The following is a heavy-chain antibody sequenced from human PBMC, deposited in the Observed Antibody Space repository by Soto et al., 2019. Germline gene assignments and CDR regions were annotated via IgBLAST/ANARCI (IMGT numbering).Heavy chain of an antibody. Sequence: QVQLQQWGAGLLKPSETLSLTCAVYGGSFSGYYWSWIRQPPGTGLEWIGEINHSGSTNYNPSLKSRVTISVDTSKNQFSLKLSSVTAADTAVYYCARVGYDFWSGYYLNRPFDPWGQGTLVTVSS. J-gene: IGHJ5*02. CDR2: INHSGST. D-gene: IGHD3-3*01. CDR1: GGSFSGYY. CDR3: ARVGYDFWSGYYLNRPFDP. V-gene: IGHV4-34*01.